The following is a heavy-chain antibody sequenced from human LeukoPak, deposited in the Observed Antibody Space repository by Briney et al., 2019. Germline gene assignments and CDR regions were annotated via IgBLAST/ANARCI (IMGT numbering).Heavy chain of an antibody. V-gene: IGHV3-23*01. D-gene: IGHD6-19*01. CDR1: GLTFSRYA. CDR2: ISESGSGT. Sequence: GGSLRLSCAVSGLTFSRYAMSWVRQAPGKGLEWVSAISESGSGTYYADSVKGRFTISRDNSKNILYLQMNSLRPEDTALYYCAKGDSSGWYRGWFDSWGQGTLVTVSS. CDR3: AKGDSSGWYRGWFDS. J-gene: IGHJ5*01.